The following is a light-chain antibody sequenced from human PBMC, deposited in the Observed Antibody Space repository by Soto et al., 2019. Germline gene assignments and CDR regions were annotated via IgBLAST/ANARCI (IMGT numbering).Light chain of an antibody. CDR1: RSNIGSNY. CDR3: AAWDDNLSGWV. CDR2: SNN. V-gene: IGLV1-47*02. J-gene: IGLJ3*02. Sequence: QSVLTQPPSASATPGQRVSISCSGSRSNIGSNYVYWYQQLPGAAPRLLMYSNNQRPSGVPGRFSVSKSGTSASLAISGLRXXDXAXXYCAAWDDNLSGWVFGGGTQLTVL.